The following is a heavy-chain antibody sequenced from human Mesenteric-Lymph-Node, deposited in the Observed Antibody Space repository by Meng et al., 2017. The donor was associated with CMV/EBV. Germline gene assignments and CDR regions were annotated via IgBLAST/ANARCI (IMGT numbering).Heavy chain of an antibody. D-gene: IGHD3-3*01. J-gene: IGHJ6*02. CDR3: ANLFPPGYDFWSGHRHRPKYGMDV. V-gene: IGHV3-30*02. CDR1: GFTFSSYG. CDR2: IRYDGSNK. Sequence: GGSLRLSCAASGFTFSSYGMHWVRQAPGKGLEWVAFIRYDGSNKYYADSVKGRFTISRDNSKNTLYLQMNSLRAEYTAVYYCANLFPPGYDFWSGHRHRPKYGMDVWGQGTTVTVSS.